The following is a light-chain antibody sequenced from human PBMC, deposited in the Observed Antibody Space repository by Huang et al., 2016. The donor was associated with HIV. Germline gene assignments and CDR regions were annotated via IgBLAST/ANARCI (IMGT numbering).Light chain of an antibody. V-gene: IGKV4-1*01. CDR1: QSVSYSSNNNNY. CDR2: WAS. Sequence: DIVMTQSPDSLAVSLGERATTDCKSSQSVSYSSNNNNYLAWYQHKPGQPPKLLIYWASVRGSGVPDRFTGSGSGTEFTLTISILQAEDVAVYYCQQYYTTPTFGAGTKVEIK. CDR3: QQYYTTPT. J-gene: IGKJ4*01.